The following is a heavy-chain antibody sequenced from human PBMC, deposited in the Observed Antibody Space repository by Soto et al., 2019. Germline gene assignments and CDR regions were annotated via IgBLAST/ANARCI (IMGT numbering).Heavy chain of an antibody. J-gene: IGHJ4*02. CDR3: ARQASPGWYGDFDY. V-gene: IGHV5-51*01. CDR2: IYPGYSDT. D-gene: IGHD6-19*01. CDR1: GYSFTSYW. Sequence: PGESLKISCKGSGYSFTSYWIGWVRQMPGKGLEWMGIIYPGYSDTRYSPSSQGTVTVSADKSISTAYLQWSSLKASDTAMYYCARQASPGWYGDFDYWGQGTLVTVSS.